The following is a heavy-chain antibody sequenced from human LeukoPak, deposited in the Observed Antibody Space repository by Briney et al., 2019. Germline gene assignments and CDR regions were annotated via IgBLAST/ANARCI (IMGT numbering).Heavy chain of an antibody. D-gene: IGHD3-10*01. CDR2: IWYDGSNK. V-gene: IGHV3-33*06. Sequence: GRSLRLSCAASGFTFSSYGMHWVRQAPGKGLEWVAVIWYDGSNKYYADSVKGRFTISRDNSKNTLYLQMNSLRAEDTAVYYCAKSTQLWFGHNWFDPWGQGTLVTVSS. J-gene: IGHJ5*02. CDR3: AKSTQLWFGHNWFDP. CDR1: GFTFSSYG.